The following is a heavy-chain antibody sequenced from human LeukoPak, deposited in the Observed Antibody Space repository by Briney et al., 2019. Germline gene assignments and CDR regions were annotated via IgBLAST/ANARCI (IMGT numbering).Heavy chain of an antibody. Sequence: GGSLRLSCGASGFIFKNYGIHWVRQAPGKGLEWVAFIRFDGSNKYYSDSVKGRFTISRDDSNDTVHLHLSSLRAEDTAVYYCAKEFYGSGSPPAFDIWGQGTMVTVSS. CDR1: GFIFKNYG. CDR2: IRFDGSNK. V-gene: IGHV3-30*02. CDR3: AKEFYGSGSPPAFDI. J-gene: IGHJ3*02. D-gene: IGHD3-10*01.